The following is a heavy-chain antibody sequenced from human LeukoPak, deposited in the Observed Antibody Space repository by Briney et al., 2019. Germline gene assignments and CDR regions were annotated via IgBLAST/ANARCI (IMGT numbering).Heavy chain of an antibody. D-gene: IGHD5-12*01. V-gene: IGHV1-2*02. CDR3: ARRGYSAYDSPYFDY. Sequence: ASVKVSCKASGYTFTSYGISWVRQAPGQGLEWMGWINPNSGGTNYAQKFQGRVTMTRDTSISTAYMELSSLRSDDTAVYYCARRGYSAYDSPYFDYWGQGTLVTVSS. J-gene: IGHJ4*02. CDR1: GYTFTSYG. CDR2: INPNSGGT.